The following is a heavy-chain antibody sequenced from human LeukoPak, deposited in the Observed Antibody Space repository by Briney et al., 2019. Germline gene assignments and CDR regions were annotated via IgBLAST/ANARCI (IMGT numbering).Heavy chain of an antibody. D-gene: IGHD6-19*01. CDR3: ARSEQWLAPFDY. Sequence: SETLSLTCTVSGGSISSYYWSWIRQPPGKGLEWIGCIYYSGSTNYNPSLKSRVTISVDTSKNQFSLKLSSVTAADTAVYYCARSEQWLAPFDYWGQGTLVTVSS. V-gene: IGHV4-59*08. J-gene: IGHJ4*02. CDR1: GGSISSYY. CDR2: IYYSGST.